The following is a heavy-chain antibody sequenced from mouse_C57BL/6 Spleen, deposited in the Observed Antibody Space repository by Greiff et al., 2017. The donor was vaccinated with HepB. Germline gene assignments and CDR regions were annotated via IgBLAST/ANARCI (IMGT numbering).Heavy chain of an antibody. D-gene: IGHD2-4*01. CDR1: GFTFSSYA. Sequence: EVQLVESGEGLVKPGGSLKLSCAASGFTFSSYAMSWVRQTPEKRLEWVAYISSCGDYIYYADTVKGRFTISRDNARNTLYLQMSSLKSEDTAMYYCTRDRDYDWYFDVWGTGTTVTVSS. J-gene: IGHJ1*03. V-gene: IGHV5-9-1*02. CDR3: TRDRDYDWYFDV. CDR2: ISSCGDYI.